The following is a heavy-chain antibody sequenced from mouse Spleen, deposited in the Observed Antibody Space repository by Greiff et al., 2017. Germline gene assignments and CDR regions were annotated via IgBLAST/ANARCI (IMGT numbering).Heavy chain of an antibody. D-gene: IGHD4-1*01. Sequence: VQLQQSGAELVRPGASVKLSCTASGFNITDYYMHWVKQRPEQGLEWIGRIDPEDGDTDYAPKFPGKATMTADTSSNTAYLQLSSLTSEDTAVYYCTTVTGTDWYFDVWGAGTTVTVSS. V-gene: IGHV14-1*01. J-gene: IGHJ1*01. CDR1: GFNITDYY. CDR2: IDPEDGDT. CDR3: TTVTGTDWYFDV.